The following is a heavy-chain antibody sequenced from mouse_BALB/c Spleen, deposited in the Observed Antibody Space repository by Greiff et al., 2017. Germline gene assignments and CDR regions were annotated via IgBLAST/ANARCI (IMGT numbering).Heavy chain of an antibody. D-gene: IGHD1-1*01. CDR2: IDPSDSET. CDR3: ARNYGGGAMDY. J-gene: IGHJ4*01. Sequence: QVQLQQPGAELVKPGAPVKLSCKASGYTFTSYWMNWVKQRPGRGLEWIGRIDPSDSETHYNQKFKDKATLTVDKSSSTAYIQLSSLTSEDSAVYYCARNYGGGAMDYWGQGTSVTVSS. V-gene: IGHV1-69*02. CDR1: GYTFTSYW.